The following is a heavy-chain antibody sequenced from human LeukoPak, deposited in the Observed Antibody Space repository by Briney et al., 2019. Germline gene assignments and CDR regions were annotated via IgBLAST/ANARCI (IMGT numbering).Heavy chain of an antibody. Sequence: PGGSLRLSCAASGFTFSSYSMNWVRQAPGNGLEWVSVIYSGGSTYYADSVKGRFTISRDNSKNTLYLQMNSLRAEDTAVYYCAGPRIAAAGWTDYWGQGTLVTVSS. D-gene: IGHD6-13*01. CDR1: GFTFSSYS. CDR3: AGPRIAAAGWTDY. J-gene: IGHJ4*02. CDR2: IYSGGST. V-gene: IGHV3-66*04.